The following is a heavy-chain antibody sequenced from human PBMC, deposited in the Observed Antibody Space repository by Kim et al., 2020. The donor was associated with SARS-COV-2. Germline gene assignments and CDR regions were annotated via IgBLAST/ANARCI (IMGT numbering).Heavy chain of an antibody. V-gene: IGHV3-33*01. CDR3: VRENSAVAGGFYDY. D-gene: IGHD6-19*01. J-gene: IGHJ4*02. Sequence: YGDSVKGRFTISRDNSKNTLYLHMNSLRAEDRAVYYCVRENSAVAGGFYDYWGQGTLVTVSS.